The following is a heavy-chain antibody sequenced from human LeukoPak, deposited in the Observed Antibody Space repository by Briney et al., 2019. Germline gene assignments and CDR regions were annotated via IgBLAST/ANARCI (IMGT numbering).Heavy chain of an antibody. CDR1: GGTFSSYA. Sequence: ASVKVSCKTSGGTFSSYAISWVRQAPGQGLEWMGGIIPIFGTANYAQKFQGRVTITADKSTSTAYMELSSLRSEDTAVYYCASRIAAAGTTDDYWGQGTLVTVSS. CDR2: IIPIFGTA. J-gene: IGHJ4*02. V-gene: IGHV1-69*06. D-gene: IGHD6-13*01. CDR3: ASRIAAAGTTDDY.